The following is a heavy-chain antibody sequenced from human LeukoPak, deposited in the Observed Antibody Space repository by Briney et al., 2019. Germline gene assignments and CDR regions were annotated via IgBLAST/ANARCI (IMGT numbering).Heavy chain of an antibody. CDR2: INHSGST. CDR1: GGSFSGDY. D-gene: IGHD5-12*01. CDR3: ARIIVATISDYYYGMDV. V-gene: IGHV4-34*01. Sequence: SETLSLTCAVYGGSFSGDYWSWIRQPPGKGLEWIGEINHSGSTNYNPSLKSRVTISVDTSKNQFSLKLSSVTAADTAVYYCARIIVATISDYYYGMDVWGQGTTVTVSS. J-gene: IGHJ6*02.